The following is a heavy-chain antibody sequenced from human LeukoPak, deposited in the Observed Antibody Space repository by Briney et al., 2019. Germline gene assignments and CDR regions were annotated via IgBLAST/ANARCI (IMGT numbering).Heavy chain of an antibody. V-gene: IGHV3-23*01. CDR1: GFTFSSYA. D-gene: IGHD5-18*01. CDR2: ISTTGGGT. J-gene: IGHJ4*02. Sequence: GGSLRLSCAASGFTFSSYAMRWVRQAPGKGLEWVSSISTTGGGTSYADSVKGRFTTSRDNSKNTLFLQMNSLRAGDTAVYYCTKRGYSYEADYWGQGTLVTVSS. CDR3: TKRGYSYEADY.